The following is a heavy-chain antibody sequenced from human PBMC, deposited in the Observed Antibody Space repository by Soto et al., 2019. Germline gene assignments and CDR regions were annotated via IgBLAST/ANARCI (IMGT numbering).Heavy chain of an antibody. CDR1: GGSISRSNW. CDR2: IYHSGGT. J-gene: IGHJ5*02. CDR3: AREYLWFGELLSMGFDP. D-gene: IGHD3-10*01. Sequence: QVQLQESGPGLVKPSGTLSLTCAVSGGSISRSNWWSWVRQPPGQGLGRIGEIYHSGGTNYNPSLKSRVTISEDKSKNQFSLKQSSVTAADTPGYYCAREYLWFGELLSMGFDPWGQGTLVTVSA. V-gene: IGHV4-4*02.